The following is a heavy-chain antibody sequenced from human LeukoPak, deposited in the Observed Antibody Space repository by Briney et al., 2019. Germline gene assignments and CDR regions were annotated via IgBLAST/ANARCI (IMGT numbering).Heavy chain of an antibody. CDR2: ISAYNGNT. V-gene: IGHV1-18*01. Sequence: GASVKVSCKASGGTFSSYAINWVRQAPGQGLEWMGWISAYNGNTNYAQKLQGRVTMTTDTSTSTAYMELRSLRSDDTAVYYCARVSIAVAGNNWFDPWGQGTLVTVSS. CDR1: GGTFSSYA. J-gene: IGHJ5*02. CDR3: ARVSIAVAGNNWFDP. D-gene: IGHD6-19*01.